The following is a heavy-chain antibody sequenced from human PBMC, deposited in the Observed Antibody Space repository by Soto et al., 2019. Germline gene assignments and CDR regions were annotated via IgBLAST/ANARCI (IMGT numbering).Heavy chain of an antibody. J-gene: IGHJ6*02. CDR3: ARRGYGPGFPYYYGMDV. Sequence: SETLSLTCTVSGGSMSSYYWSWIRQPPGKGLEWIGYIYYSGSTNYNPSLKSRITMSVDTPKNQFSLKLSSVTAADTAVYYCARRGYGPGFPYYYGMDVWGQGTTVTVS. CDR1: GGSMSSYY. D-gene: IGHD3-10*01. CDR2: IYYSGST. V-gene: IGHV4-59*01.